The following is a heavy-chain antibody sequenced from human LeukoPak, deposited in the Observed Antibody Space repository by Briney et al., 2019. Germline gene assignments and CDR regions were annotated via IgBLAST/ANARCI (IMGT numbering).Heavy chain of an antibody. V-gene: IGHV4-30-4*08. Sequence: SQTLSLTCNVSGGSISSGYYYWSWIRQPPGKGLEWIGYIYYSGTTYYNPSLKSRVAISLDTSKNQFSLELRSVAAADTAVYYCAKDMVRGVGAFDPWGQGTLVTVSS. CDR3: AKDMVRGVGAFDP. D-gene: IGHD3-10*01. J-gene: IGHJ5*02. CDR1: GGSISSGYYY. CDR2: IYYSGTT.